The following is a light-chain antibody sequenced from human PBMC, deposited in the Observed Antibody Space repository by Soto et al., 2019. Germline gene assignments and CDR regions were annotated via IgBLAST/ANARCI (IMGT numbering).Light chain of an antibody. Sequence: DIVMTQSPLALPVTPGAPASISCRSIQSILHSNGYNYVDWYLQKLGQSPQLLISLGSNRASGVPDRFSGSGSGTDFTLKISRVEAEDVGVYYCMQALQTPGSFGPGTKVDI. CDR1: QSILHSNGYNY. V-gene: IGKV2-28*01. CDR2: LGS. CDR3: MQALQTPGS. J-gene: IGKJ3*01.